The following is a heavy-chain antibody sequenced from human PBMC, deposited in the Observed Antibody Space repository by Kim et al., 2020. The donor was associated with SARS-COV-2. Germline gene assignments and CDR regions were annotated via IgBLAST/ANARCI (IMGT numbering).Heavy chain of an antibody. Sequence: SETLSLTCTVSGGSISSSSYYWGWIRQPPGKGLEWIGSIYYSGSTYYNPSLKSRVTISVDTSKNQFSLKLSSVTAADTAVYYCARQLWQWLVRGYFDYWGQGTLVTVSS. D-gene: IGHD6-19*01. V-gene: IGHV4-39*01. CDR3: ARQLWQWLVRGYFDY. CDR1: GGSISSSSYY. CDR2: IYYSGST. J-gene: IGHJ4*02.